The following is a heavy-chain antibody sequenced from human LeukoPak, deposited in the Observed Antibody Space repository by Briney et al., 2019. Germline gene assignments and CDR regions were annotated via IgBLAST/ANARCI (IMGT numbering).Heavy chain of an antibody. CDR1: GGSISSGDYY. CDR3: ARLAPPSHYDILTGYPSNWFDP. Sequence: SETLSLTCTVPGGSISSGDYYWSWIRQPPGKGLEWIGYVYYSGSTYYNPSLKSRVTISVDTSKNQFSLKLSSVTAADTAVYYCARLAPPSHYDILTGYPSNWFDPWGQGTLVTVSS. D-gene: IGHD3-9*01. J-gene: IGHJ5*02. V-gene: IGHV4-30-4*01. CDR2: VYYSGST.